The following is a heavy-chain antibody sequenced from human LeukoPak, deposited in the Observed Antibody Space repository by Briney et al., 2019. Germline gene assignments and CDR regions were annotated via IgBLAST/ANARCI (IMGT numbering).Heavy chain of an antibody. Sequence: GGSLRLSCAASGFSFSSYEMSLVRQAPGKGLEWVAYIDSGSSVIKYADSVKGRFTVSRGNTQNSLYLQLNDLRVEDTAVYYCAREVTVTPDALDVWGQGTMVTV. J-gene: IGHJ3*01. CDR3: AREVTVTPDALDV. CDR2: IDSGSSVI. V-gene: IGHV3-48*03. D-gene: IGHD5-18*01. CDR1: GFSFSSYE.